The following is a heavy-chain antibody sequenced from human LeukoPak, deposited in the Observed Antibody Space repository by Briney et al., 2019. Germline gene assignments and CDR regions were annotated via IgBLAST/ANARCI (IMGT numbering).Heavy chain of an antibody. Sequence: ASVKVSCKASGYTFTGYYMHWVRQPPGQGLEWMGWINPNSGGTNYAQKFQGRVTMTRDTSISTAYMELSRLRTDNTAVYYCARDRGVRGVTSALGYWGQGTLVTVSS. V-gene: IGHV1-2*02. D-gene: IGHD3-10*01. CDR2: INPNSGGT. CDR1: GYTFTGYY. CDR3: ARDRGVRGVTSALGY. J-gene: IGHJ4*02.